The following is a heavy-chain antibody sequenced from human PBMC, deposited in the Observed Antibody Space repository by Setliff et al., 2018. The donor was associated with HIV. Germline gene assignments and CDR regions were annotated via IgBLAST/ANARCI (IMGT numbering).Heavy chain of an antibody. CDR2: IYYSGST. V-gene: IGHV4-61*01. D-gene: IGHD2-15*01. J-gene: IGHJ6*02. CDR1: GGSVSSGSYY. Sequence: LSLTCTVSGGSVSSGSYYWSWIRQPPGKGLEWIGYIYYSGSTKHNPSLKSRVTISLDTSKNQFSLKLTSVTVADTAVYYCARDSVVPMASLYYYGMDVWGQGTTVTVSS. CDR3: ARDSVVPMASLYYYGMDV.